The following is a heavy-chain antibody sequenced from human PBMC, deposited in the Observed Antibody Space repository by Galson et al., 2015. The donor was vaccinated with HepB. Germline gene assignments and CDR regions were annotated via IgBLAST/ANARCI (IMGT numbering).Heavy chain of an antibody. D-gene: IGHD3-16*01. CDR1: GYAFTSYR. V-gene: IGHV1-18*01. Sequence: SVKVSCKASGYAFTSYRLSWVRQTPGQGLEWMGWISPYNGNTNYAQNFQGRVTMATDTSTNTAYMELRSLRSDDTAVYYCARGMGFGRARYFDYWGQGILVTVSS. CDR3: ARGMGFGRARYFDY. J-gene: IGHJ4*02. CDR2: ISPYNGNT.